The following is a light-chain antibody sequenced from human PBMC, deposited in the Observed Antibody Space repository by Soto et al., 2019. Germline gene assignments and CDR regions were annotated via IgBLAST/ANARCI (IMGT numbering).Light chain of an antibody. CDR3: SAWDASLNGYV. Sequence: QCVLTKPPSAYGTPGERVTISCSGSSSNIGSKTVNWYQQLPGTAPKLLIYSNYQRPSGVPDRFSGSKSGTSASLAISGLQSEDEADYYCSAWDASLNGYVFGTGTKVTVL. CDR2: SNY. CDR1: SSNIGSKT. J-gene: IGLJ1*01. V-gene: IGLV1-44*01.